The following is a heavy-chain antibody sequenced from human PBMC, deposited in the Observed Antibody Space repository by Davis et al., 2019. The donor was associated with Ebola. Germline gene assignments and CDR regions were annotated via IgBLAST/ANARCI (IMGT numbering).Heavy chain of an antibody. CDR2: INPSGGST. J-gene: IGHJ4*02. D-gene: IGHD3-22*01. CDR1: GYTFTSYY. V-gene: IGHV1-46*01. Sequence: ASVKVSCKASGYTFTSYYMHWVRQAPGQGLEWMGIINPSGGSTSYAQKFQGRVTMTRDTSTSTVYMELSSLRSEDTAVYYCAGPNYYDSSGYYGGFDYWGQGTLVTVSS. CDR3: AGPNYYDSSGYYGGFDY.